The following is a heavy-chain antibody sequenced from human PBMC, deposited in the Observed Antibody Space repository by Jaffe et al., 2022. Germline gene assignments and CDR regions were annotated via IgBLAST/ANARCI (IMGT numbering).Heavy chain of an antibody. CDR3: TRGGGYSDYEGVS. CDR1: GFTFSTYR. J-gene: IGHJ5*02. CDR2: IDYDGSTT. Sequence: EVQLVESGGGLVQPGGSLRLSCAASGFTFSTYRMHWVRQAPGKGLVWVSHIDYDGSTTGYADSVKGRFTMSRDNAKNTLYLQMNTLRDDDTAVYYCTRGGGYSDYEGVSWGQGTLVTVSS. D-gene: IGHD5-12*01. V-gene: IGHV3-74*01.